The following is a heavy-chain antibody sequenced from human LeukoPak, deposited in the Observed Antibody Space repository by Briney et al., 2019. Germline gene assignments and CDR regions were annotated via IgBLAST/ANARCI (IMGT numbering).Heavy chain of an antibody. CDR3: ARVDLLTGYYFFDY. CDR2: IRGDNGNT. J-gene: IGHJ4*02. CDR1: GYTFSNYG. D-gene: IGHD3-9*01. V-gene: IGHV1-18*01. Sequence: ASVKVSCTASGYTFSNYGISWVRQAPGQGLEWVGWIRGDNGNTNYARKLQGRVTMTTDTSTSTAYMELRSLGSDETAVYYRARVDLLTGYYFFDYWGQGTLVTVSS.